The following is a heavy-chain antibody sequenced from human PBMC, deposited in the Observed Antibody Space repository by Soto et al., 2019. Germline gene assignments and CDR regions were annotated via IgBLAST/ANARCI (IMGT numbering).Heavy chain of an antibody. J-gene: IGHJ6*03. Sequence: QVTLKESGPVLVKPTETLTLTCTVSGFSLSNARMGVSWIRQPPGKALEWLAHIFSNDEKSYSPSLKIRLTISKDTSKSQVVLTITNMDPVDTATYYCARLYSGYDHYYYYYYMDVWGKGTTVTVSS. CDR3: ARLYSGYDHYYYYYYMDV. CDR2: IFSNDEK. CDR1: GFSLSNARMG. D-gene: IGHD5-12*01. V-gene: IGHV2-26*01.